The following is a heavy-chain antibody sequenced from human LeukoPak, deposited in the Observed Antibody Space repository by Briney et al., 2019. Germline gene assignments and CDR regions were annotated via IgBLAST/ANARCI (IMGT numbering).Heavy chain of an antibody. Sequence: GESLKISCKGSGYGFTSYWIGWVRQMPGKGLEWMGIIYPGDSDTRYSPSFQGQVTISADKSISTAYLQWSSLKASDTAMYYCARHQTSYSSSANWFETPFDPWGQGTLVTVSS. CDR1: GYGFTSYW. D-gene: IGHD6-6*01. CDR2: IYPGDSDT. J-gene: IGHJ5*02. V-gene: IGHV5-51*01. CDR3: ARHQTSYSSSANWFETPFDP.